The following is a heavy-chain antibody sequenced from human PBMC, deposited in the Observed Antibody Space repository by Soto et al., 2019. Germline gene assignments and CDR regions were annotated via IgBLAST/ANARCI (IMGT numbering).Heavy chain of an antibody. V-gene: IGHV1-18*01. CDR3: ARGRDGDY. CDR1: GYGFTTYG. Sequence: QVHLVQSGAEVKKPGASVKVSCKGSGYGFTTYGITWVRQAPGQGLEWMAWISAHNGNTNYAQKVQGRVTVTRDTSTSTAYMELRSLRYADTAVDDCARGRDGDYWGQGALVTVSS. CDR2: ISAHNGNT. J-gene: IGHJ4*02. D-gene: IGHD6-6*01.